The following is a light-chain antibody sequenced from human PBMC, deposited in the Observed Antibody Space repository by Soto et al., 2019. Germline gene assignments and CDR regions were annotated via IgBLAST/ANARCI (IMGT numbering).Light chain of an antibody. CDR3: CSYAGSYTFAV. CDR2: DVS. Sequence: QSALTQPRSVSGSPGQSVTISRTGTSSDVGGYNYVSWYQQHPGKAPKLMIYDVSKRPSGVPDRFSGSKSGNTASLTISGLQAEDEADYYCCSYAGSYTFAVFGGGTKLTVL. CDR1: SSDVGGYNY. J-gene: IGLJ2*01. V-gene: IGLV2-11*01.